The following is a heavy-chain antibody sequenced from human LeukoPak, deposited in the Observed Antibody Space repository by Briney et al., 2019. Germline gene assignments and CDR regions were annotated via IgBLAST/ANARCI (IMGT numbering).Heavy chain of an antibody. D-gene: IGHD3-10*02. CDR3: AELGITMIGGV. V-gene: IGHV3-48*03. J-gene: IGHJ6*04. Sequence: GGSLRLSCAASGFTFDSYNMNWVRQAPGKGLEWVSYISSSGSTIYYADSVKGRFTISRDNAKNSLYLQMNSLRAEDTAVYYCAELGITMIGGVWGKGTTVTISS. CDR2: ISSSGSTI. CDR1: GFTFDSYN.